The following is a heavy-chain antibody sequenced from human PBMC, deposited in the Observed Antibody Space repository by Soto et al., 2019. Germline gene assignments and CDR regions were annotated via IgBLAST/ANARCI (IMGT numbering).Heavy chain of an antibody. D-gene: IGHD2-15*01. CDR2: IWYDGRNK. V-gene: IGHV3-33*01. J-gene: IGHJ6*02. CDR3: ARDCNSCSGGNCYSDYYYGMDV. Sequence: PGGSLRLSCGSSGFIFSSYGMHWVRQAPGKGLEWVAVIWYDGRNKYNADSVKGRFTISRDNSKNTLYLQMNSLRAEDTAVYYCARDCNSCSGGNCYSDYYYGMDVWGQGTTVTVSS. CDR1: GFIFSSYG.